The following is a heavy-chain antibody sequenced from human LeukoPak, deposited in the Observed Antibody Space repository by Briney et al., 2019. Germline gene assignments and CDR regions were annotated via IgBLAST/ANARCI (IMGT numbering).Heavy chain of an antibody. V-gene: IGHV3-23*01. J-gene: IGHJ6*03. Sequence: GGSLRLPCAASGFTLSSYAMSWARQAPGQGLEWVSSISASGGSTNYADSVKGRFTISRDNSKNAVYLQMNSLRAEDTAVYYCAKVMKGSERLTMVRGVIIKTAGLYYMDVWGKGTTVTVSS. CDR2: ISASGGST. CDR1: GFTLSSYA. CDR3: AKVMKGSERLTMVRGVIIKTAGLYYMDV. D-gene: IGHD3-10*01.